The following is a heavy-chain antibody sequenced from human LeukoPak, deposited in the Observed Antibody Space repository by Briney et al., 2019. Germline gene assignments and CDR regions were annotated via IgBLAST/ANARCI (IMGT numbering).Heavy chain of an antibody. CDR2: IRNKAKSYTT. CDR1: GFTFSDAW. Sequence: GGSLRLSCAASGFTFSDAWMTWVRQAPGKGLEWVGRIRNKAKSYTTEYAASVKGRFSISRDDSKNSLSLQMNSLKTEDTAVYYCTIAARAAQPFDHWGQGTLVTVSS. J-gene: IGHJ4*02. CDR3: TIAARAAQPFDH. V-gene: IGHV3-72*01.